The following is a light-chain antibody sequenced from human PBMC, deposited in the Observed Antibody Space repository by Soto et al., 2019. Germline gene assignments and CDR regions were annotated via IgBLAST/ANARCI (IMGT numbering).Light chain of an antibody. CDR2: GAS. CDR1: QRVSSN. Sequence: EIVMTQSPATLSVSPGERATLSCRASQRVSSNLAWYQQKPGQAPRLLIYGASTRATGIPATFSGSGSGTEFTLTISSLQSEDFAVYYCQQYNNWPWTFGQWTKVEIK. J-gene: IGKJ1*01. CDR3: QQYNNWPWT. V-gene: IGKV3-15*01.